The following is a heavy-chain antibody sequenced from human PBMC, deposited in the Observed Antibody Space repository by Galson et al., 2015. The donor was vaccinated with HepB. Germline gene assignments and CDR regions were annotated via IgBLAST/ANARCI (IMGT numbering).Heavy chain of an antibody. CDR1: GGTFSSYT. CDR3: ARGLYSSSWEEGLNAEYFQH. CDR2: IIPILGIA. Sequence: SVKVSCKASGGTFSSYTISWVRQAPGQGLEWMGRIIPILGIANYAQKFQGRVTITADKSTSTAYMELSSLRSEDTAVYYCARGLYSSSWEEGLNAEYFQHWGQGTLVTVSS. D-gene: IGHD6-13*01. V-gene: IGHV1-69*02. J-gene: IGHJ1*01.